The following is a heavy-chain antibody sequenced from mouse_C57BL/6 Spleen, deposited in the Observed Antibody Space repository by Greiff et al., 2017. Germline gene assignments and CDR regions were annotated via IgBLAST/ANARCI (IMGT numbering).Heavy chain of an antibody. CDR2: ISSGSSTI. Sequence: EVQLVESGGGLVKPGGSLKLSCAASGFTFSDYGMHWVRQAPEKGLEWVAYISSGSSTIYYADTVKGRFTISRDNAKNTLFLQMTSLRSEDTAMYYCARGQLRLPLAYWGQGTLVTVSA. CDR1: GFTFSDYG. D-gene: IGHD3-2*02. CDR3: ARGQLRLPLAY. V-gene: IGHV5-17*01. J-gene: IGHJ3*01.